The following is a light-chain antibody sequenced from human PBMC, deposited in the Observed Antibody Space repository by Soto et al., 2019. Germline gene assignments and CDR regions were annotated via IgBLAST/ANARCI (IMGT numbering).Light chain of an antibody. CDR1: QSISSF. V-gene: IGKV3-11*01. Sequence: EIVLTQSPATLSLSPGERVTLSCRASQSISSFLAWYQQKPGQAPRLLIYDASNRATGTPARFSGSGTGTDFTLTISNLEPEDFAVYYCQQRSNWPLTFGPGTKVDIK. CDR2: DAS. CDR3: QQRSNWPLT. J-gene: IGKJ3*01.